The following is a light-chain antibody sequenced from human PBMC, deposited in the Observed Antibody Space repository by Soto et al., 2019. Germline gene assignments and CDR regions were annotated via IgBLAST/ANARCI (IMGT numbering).Light chain of an antibody. J-gene: IGKJ1*01. CDR3: QQYNSYSRT. V-gene: IGKV1-5*01. Sequence: DIQMTQSPSTLSASVRDRVTITCRASQSISTWLAWYQQKPGKAPKLLIYDVSSLESGVPSRFSGSGSGTEFTLTISSLQPDDFATYYCQQYNSYSRTFGQGTKVDIK. CDR1: QSISTW. CDR2: DVS.